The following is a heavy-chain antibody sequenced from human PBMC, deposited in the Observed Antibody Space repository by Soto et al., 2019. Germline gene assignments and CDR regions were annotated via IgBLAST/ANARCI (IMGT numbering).Heavy chain of an antibody. Sequence: SRRLSCAASGFTSSSYGMHRVRKAPGKGLEWVAVISYDGSNKYYADSVKGRFTISRDNSKNTLYLQMNSLRAEDTAVYYCAKPSPVAHYYDSSGYYPLFAYWGQGTLVPVSS. CDR3: AKPSPVAHYYDSSGYYPLFAY. CDR2: ISYDGSNK. CDR1: GFTSSSYG. V-gene: IGHV3-30*18. J-gene: IGHJ4*02. D-gene: IGHD3-22*01.